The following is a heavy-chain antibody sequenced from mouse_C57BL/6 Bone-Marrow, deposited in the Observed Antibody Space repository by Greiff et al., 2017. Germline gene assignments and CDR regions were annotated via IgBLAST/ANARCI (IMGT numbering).Heavy chain of an antibody. Sequence: QVQLQQPGAELVMPGASVKLSCKASGYTFTSHWMHWVKQRPGQGLEWIGDIYPSNSYTNYNQTFKGKSTLTVDKSSSTAYMRLSSLTSEDSAVNYCVRRGFPYYFDFWGQGTTLTVSS. CDR1: GYTFTSHW. J-gene: IGHJ2*01. CDR2: IYPSNSYT. CDR3: VRRGFPYYFDF. V-gene: IGHV1-69*01.